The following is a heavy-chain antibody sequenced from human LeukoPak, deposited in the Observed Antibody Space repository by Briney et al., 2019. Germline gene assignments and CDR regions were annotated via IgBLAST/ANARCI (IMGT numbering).Heavy chain of an antibody. V-gene: IGHV3-53*05. J-gene: IGHJ4*02. CDR3: ARGGYYDSSGYRVPGY. Sequence: GGSLRLSCAASGFTVSSNYMSWVRQAPGKGLEWVSIIYSGGSTYYADSVKGRFTISRDNSKNTLYLQMNSLRAEDTAVYYCARGGYYDSSGYRVPGYWGQGTLVTVSS. CDR1: GFTVSSNY. D-gene: IGHD3-22*01. CDR2: IYSGGST.